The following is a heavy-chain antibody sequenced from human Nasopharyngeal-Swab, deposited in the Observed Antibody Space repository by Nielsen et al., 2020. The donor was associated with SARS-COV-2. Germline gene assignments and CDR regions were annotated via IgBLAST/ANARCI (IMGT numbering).Heavy chain of an antibody. V-gene: IGHV4-59*01. CDR2: IYYSGST. Sequence: SETLSLTCTVPGGSISSYYWSWIRQPPGKGLEWIGYIYYSGSTNYNPSLKTRVSISVDTSRNQFSLRLSSVTAADTAVYYCARSVSDYTNNDRFDYFDPWGQGSLVTVSS. D-gene: IGHD4-11*01. J-gene: IGHJ5*02. CDR3: ARSVSDYTNNDRFDYFDP. CDR1: GGSISSYY.